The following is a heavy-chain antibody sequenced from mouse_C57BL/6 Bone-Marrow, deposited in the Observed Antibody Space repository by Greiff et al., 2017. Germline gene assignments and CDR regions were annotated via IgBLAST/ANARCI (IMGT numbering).Heavy chain of an antibody. D-gene: IGHD1-1*01. J-gene: IGHJ3*01. CDR2: IYPRSGNT. CDR3: ARGYYYGSSYVGVAY. CDR1: GYTFTSYG. Sequence: QVQLQQSGAELARPGASVKLSCKASGYTFTSYGISWVKQRTGQGLEWIGEIYPRSGNTYYNEKFKGKATLTADKSSSIAYMELRSLTSEDSAVYFCARGYYYGSSYVGVAYWGQGTLVTVSA. V-gene: IGHV1-81*01.